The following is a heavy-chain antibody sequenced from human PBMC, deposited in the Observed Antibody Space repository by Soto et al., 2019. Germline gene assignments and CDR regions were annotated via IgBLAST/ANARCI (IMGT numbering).Heavy chain of an antibody. CDR2: IYYSGST. CDR3: ASIKAHGDYRFDY. CDR1: GGSISGSSYY. D-gene: IGHD4-17*01. V-gene: IGHV4-39*01. Sequence: SETLSLTCTVSGGSISGSSYYWGWIRQPPGKGLEWIGSIYYSGSTYYNPSLKSRVTISVDTSKNQFSLKLSSVTAADTAVYYCASIKAHGDYRFDYWGQGTLVTVSS. J-gene: IGHJ4*02.